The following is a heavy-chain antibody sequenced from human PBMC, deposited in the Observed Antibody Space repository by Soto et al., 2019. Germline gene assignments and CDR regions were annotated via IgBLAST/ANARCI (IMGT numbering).Heavy chain of an antibody. CDR3: ARDFSSGYYLRFDY. D-gene: IGHD3-22*01. Sequence: ASVKVSCKASGYTFTGYYMHWVRQAPGQGLEWMGWINPNSGGTNYAQEFQGRVTMTRDTSISTAYMELSRLRSDDTAVYYCARDFSSGYYLRFDYWGQGTLVTVSS. CDR1: GYTFTGYY. V-gene: IGHV1-2*02. J-gene: IGHJ4*02. CDR2: INPNSGGT.